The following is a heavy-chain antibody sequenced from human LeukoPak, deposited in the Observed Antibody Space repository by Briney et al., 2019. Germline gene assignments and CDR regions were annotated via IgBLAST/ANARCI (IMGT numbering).Heavy chain of an antibody. CDR3: ARAFWSGYSDAFDI. V-gene: IGHV3-7*01. CDR1: GFTFSSYW. CDR2: IKQDGSEK. Sequence: GGSLRLSCAASGFTFSSYWMSWVSQAPGKGLEWVANIKQDGSEKYYVDSVKGRFTISRDNAKNSLYLQMNSLRAEDTAVYYCARAFWSGYSDAFDIWGQGTMVTVSS. J-gene: IGHJ3*02. D-gene: IGHD3-3*01.